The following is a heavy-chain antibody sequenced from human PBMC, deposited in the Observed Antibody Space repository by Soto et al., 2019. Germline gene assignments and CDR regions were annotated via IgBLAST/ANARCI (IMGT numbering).Heavy chain of an antibody. CDR2: MNPNSGNT. Sequence: QVQLVQSGAEVKKPGASVKVSCKASGYTFTSYDINWVRQATGQGLEWMGWMNPNSGNTGYAQKFRGRGTMTRNTSISTAYMELSSLRSEDTAVYYCAREKSSGKYNDYWGQGTLVTVSS. J-gene: IGHJ4*02. CDR1: GYTFTSYD. CDR3: AREKSSGKYNDY. V-gene: IGHV1-8*01. D-gene: IGHD3-22*01.